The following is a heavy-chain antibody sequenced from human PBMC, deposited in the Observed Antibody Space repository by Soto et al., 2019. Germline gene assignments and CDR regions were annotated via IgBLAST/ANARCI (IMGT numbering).Heavy chain of an antibody. Sequence: PGGSLRLSCAASGFTLSSYGMHWVRQAPGKGLEWVAVIWYDGSNKYYADSVKGRFTISRDNSKNTLYLQMNSLRAEDTAVYYCARPPFAGFLRPEGDAFDIWGQGTMVTVSS. CDR2: IWYDGSNK. J-gene: IGHJ3*02. V-gene: IGHV3-33*01. CDR3: ARPPFAGFLRPEGDAFDI. CDR1: GFTLSSYG. D-gene: IGHD3-3*01.